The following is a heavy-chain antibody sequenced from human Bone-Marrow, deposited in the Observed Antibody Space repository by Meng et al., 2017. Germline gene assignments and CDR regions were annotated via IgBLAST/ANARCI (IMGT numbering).Heavy chain of an antibody. Sequence: LWGCWWALVPPGASQRLSCADSVCTFSSYARSWVRQAPGKGLEWVSAISGSGGSTYYADSVKGRFTISRDNSKNTLYLQMNSLRAEDTAVYYCARDRGGIDYWGQGALVTVSS. V-gene: IGHV3-23*01. CDR2: ISGSGGST. CDR3: ARDRGGIDY. J-gene: IGHJ4*02. D-gene: IGHD2-15*01. CDR1: VCTFSSYA.